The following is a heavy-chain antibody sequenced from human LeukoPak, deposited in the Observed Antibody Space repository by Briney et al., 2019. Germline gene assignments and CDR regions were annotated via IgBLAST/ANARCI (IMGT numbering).Heavy chain of an antibody. CDR2: IYTSGRT. Sequence: SETLPLPCTVSGGSITFGSYYWTWIRQPAGNGLEWIGRIYTSGRTFYNASLKSRVTISMDTSMNQFSLRLNSVTAADTAVYYCARARVIPASFDDWGQGTLVPVSS. D-gene: IGHD3-16*02. V-gene: IGHV4-61*02. J-gene: IGHJ4*02. CDR3: ARARVIPASFDD. CDR1: GGSITFGSYY.